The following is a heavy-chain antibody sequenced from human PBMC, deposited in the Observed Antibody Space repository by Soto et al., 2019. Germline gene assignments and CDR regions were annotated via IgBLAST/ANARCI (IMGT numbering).Heavy chain of an antibody. Sequence: ESGGGVIQPGRSLRLSCAASGFTFSSYGMHWVRQAPGKGLEWVAVISYDGSNKYYADSVKGRFTISRDNSKNTLYLQMNSLRAEDTAVYYCAKDLRGGSGPLWGDYFDYWGQGTLVTVSS. CDR3: AKDLRGGSGPLWGDYFDY. J-gene: IGHJ4*02. CDR2: ISYDGSNK. V-gene: IGHV3-30*18. CDR1: GFTFSSYG. D-gene: IGHD2-15*01.